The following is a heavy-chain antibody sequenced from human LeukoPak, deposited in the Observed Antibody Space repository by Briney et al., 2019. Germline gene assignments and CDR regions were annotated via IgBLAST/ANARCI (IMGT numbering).Heavy chain of an antibody. Sequence: SVKVSCKASGVTFSRYTISWVRQAPGQGLEWMGRIIPILGRANYPQKFQGRVTITADKSTSTAHMELSSLRSEDTAPYYCAGGGSSGYPQDYWGQGTLVTVSS. CDR1: GVTFSRYT. CDR3: AGGGSSGYPQDY. D-gene: IGHD3-22*01. V-gene: IGHV1-69*02. J-gene: IGHJ4*02. CDR2: IIPILGRA.